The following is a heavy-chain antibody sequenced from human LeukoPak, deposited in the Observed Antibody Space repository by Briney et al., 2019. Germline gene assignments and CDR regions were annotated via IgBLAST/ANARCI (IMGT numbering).Heavy chain of an antibody. CDR3: ARGWTGDPAPYFFDY. D-gene: IGHD3/OR15-3a*01. V-gene: IGHV3-20*04. CDR2: IDRNGGRK. Sequence: GGSLRLSCAVSGFTFDVYGMSWVRQAPGKGLEWVSSIDRNGGRKGYADSVKGRFTISRDTAKNSLYLQMSSLRPEDTAFYYCARGWTGDPAPYFFDYWGQRTLVTVSS. CDR1: GFTFDVYG. J-gene: IGHJ4*02.